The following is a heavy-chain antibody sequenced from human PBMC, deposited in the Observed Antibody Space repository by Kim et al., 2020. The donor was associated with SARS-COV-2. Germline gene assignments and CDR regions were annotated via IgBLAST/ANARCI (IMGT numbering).Heavy chain of an antibody. CDR3: ARGRKGSGIFMDDY. V-gene: IGHV1-8*01. Sequence: ASVKVSCKASGYTFTSYDINWVRQATGQGLEWMGWMNPNSGNTGYAQKFQGRVTMTRNTSISTAYMELSSLRSGDTAVYYCARGRKGSGIFMDDYCGQGTLVTVSS. CDR1: GYTFTSYD. J-gene: IGHJ4*02. D-gene: IGHD3-10*01. CDR2: MNPNSGNT.